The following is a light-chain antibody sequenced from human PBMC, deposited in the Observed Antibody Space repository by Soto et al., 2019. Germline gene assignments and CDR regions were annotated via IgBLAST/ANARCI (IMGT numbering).Light chain of an antibody. CDR2: DTS. Sequence: ETVMTQSPGTLSVSLWERATLSCRASQRVSIHLAWYQQKPGQAPRLLIYDTSTRATGIPARFSGSGSGTEFTLTISSLQSEDFAVYYCQQYSNWPPITFGQGTRLEIK. V-gene: IGKV3-15*01. CDR1: QRVSIH. J-gene: IGKJ5*01. CDR3: QQYSNWPPIT.